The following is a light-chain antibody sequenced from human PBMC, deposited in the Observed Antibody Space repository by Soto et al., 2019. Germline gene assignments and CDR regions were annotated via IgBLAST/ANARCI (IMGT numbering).Light chain of an antibody. CDR2: GAS. CDR1: QSVSSSY. J-gene: IGKJ2*01. V-gene: IGKV3-20*01. CDR3: HQYSRSPPYT. Sequence: EIVLTQSPGTLSLSPGERATLSCRASQSVSSSYLAWYQQKPGQAPRLLIYGASSRAPGIPDRFSGSGSGTDFNLTISRLEHEDFAVYYCHQYSRSPPYTFGQGTKLEIK.